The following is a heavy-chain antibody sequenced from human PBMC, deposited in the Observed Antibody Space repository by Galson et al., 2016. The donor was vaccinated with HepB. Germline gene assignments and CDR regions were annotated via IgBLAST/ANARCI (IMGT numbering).Heavy chain of an antibody. CDR3: ARDRGGFYDDY. V-gene: IGHV3-7*01. CDR2: IKQDESDK. D-gene: IGHD5/OR15-5a*01. J-gene: IGHJ4*02. Sequence: SLRLSCAASGFTFSNYWMSRVRQAPGKGLEWVANIKQDESDKYYGDSVKGRFTISRDNAKNSLYLQMNSLGAEDSAIYYWARDRGGFYDDYWGQGILVTVSS. CDR1: GFTFSNYW.